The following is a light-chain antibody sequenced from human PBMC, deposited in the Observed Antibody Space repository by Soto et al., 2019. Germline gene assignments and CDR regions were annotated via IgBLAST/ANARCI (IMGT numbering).Light chain of an antibody. CDR1: SSDVGGYKY. CDR3: TSYTRDTALV. J-gene: IGLJ1*01. Sequence: QSALTQPASVSGSHGQSITISCTGTSSDVGGYKYVSWYQQHPGKVPKLIIYEVSNRPSGVSNRFSGSKSGSTASLTISGLQAEDEADYHCTSYTRDTALVFGTGTKLTVL. V-gene: IGLV2-14*01. CDR2: EVS.